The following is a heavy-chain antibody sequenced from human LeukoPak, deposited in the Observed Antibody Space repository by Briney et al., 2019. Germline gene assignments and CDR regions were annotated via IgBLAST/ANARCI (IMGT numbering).Heavy chain of an antibody. Sequence: SETLSLTCTVSGGSISSGGYYWSWIRQHPGKGLEWIGYIYYSGSTYYNPSLKSRVTISVDTSKNQFSLKLSSVTAADTAVYYCARALVTGTPFDYWGQGTLVTVPS. V-gene: IGHV4-31*03. CDR2: IYYSGST. D-gene: IGHD1-7*01. J-gene: IGHJ4*02. CDR3: ARALVTGTPFDY. CDR1: GGSISSGGYY.